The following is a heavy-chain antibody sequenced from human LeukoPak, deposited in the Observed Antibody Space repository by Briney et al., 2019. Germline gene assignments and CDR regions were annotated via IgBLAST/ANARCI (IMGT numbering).Heavy chain of an antibody. CDR2: IHSGGST. D-gene: IGHD2-21*01. Sequence: GGSLRLSCAASGFTVSSNYMSWVRQAPGKGLEWVSIIHSGGSTYYADSVKGRVTISRDNSKNTVSLQVNSLRAEDTAVYYRARSMTLTDAFDVWGQGTMVTVSS. CDR1: GFTVSSNY. V-gene: IGHV3-53*01. J-gene: IGHJ3*01. CDR3: ARSMTLTDAFDV.